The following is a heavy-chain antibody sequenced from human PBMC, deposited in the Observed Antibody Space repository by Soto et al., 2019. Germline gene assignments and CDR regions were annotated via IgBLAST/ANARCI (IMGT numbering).Heavy chain of an antibody. J-gene: IGHJ4*02. V-gene: IGHV3-23*01. CDR3: ARNRRDSIGWYLVDY. CDR1: GFTFSSYA. D-gene: IGHD6-19*01. Sequence: EVQLLESGGGLVQPGGSLRLSCAASGFTFSSYAMSWVRQAPGKGLEWVSTISGSGGSTYYADSVKGRFTSSRDNSKNTLYRQINGLRGDDKAVYYCARNRRDSIGWYLVDYWCQG. CDR2: ISGSGGST.